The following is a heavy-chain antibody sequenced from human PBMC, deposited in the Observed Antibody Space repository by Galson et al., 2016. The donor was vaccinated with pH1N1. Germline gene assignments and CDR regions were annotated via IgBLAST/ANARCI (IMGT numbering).Heavy chain of an antibody. Sequence: SLRLSCAASGFTFNTYSMNGVRQAPGKGLEWVSSISSSSYIYYADSVKGRFTISRDNAKNSLYLQMNSLRAEDTAVYYCARDLYDILTGFYNNNGYFDYWGQGTLVTVSS. D-gene: IGHD3-9*01. J-gene: IGHJ4*02. CDR3: ARDLYDILTGFYNNNGYFDY. CDR1: GFTFNTYS. CDR2: ISSSSYI. V-gene: IGHV3-21*01.